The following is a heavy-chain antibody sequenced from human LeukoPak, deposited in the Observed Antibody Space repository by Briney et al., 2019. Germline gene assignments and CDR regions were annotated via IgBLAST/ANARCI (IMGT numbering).Heavy chain of an antibody. D-gene: IGHD4-17*01. V-gene: IGHV4-31*03. CDR1: GGSISSGGYY. Sequence: KSSQTLSLTCTVSGGSISSGGYYWSRIRQHPGKGLEWIGYIYYSGSTYYNPSLKSRVTISVDTSKNQFSLKLSSVTAADTAVYYCASLDYGDYYFDYWGQGILVTVSS. CDR3: ASLDYGDYYFDY. CDR2: IYYSGST. J-gene: IGHJ4*02.